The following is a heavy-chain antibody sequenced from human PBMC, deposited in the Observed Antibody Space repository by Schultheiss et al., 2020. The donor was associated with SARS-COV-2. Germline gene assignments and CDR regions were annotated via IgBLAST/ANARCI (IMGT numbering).Heavy chain of an antibody. CDR1: GYTFTSYG. J-gene: IGHJ4*02. Sequence: ASVKVSCKASGYTFTSYGISWVRQAPGQGLEWMGWISAYNGNTNYAQKFQGRVTMTRDTSISTAYMELSRLRSDDTAVYYCAVPHYEGSGLNKSEGDYWGQGTLVTVSS. CDR3: AVPHYEGSGLNKSEGDY. CDR2: ISAYNGNT. V-gene: IGHV1-18*01. D-gene: IGHD3-10*01.